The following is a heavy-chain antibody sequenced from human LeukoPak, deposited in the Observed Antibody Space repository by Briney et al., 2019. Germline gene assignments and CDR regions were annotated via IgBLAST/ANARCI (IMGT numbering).Heavy chain of an antibody. CDR3: AKARLSTGWAYNDC. CDR2: IVGGGGTT. J-gene: IGHJ4*02. V-gene: IGHV3-23*01. Sequence: GGSLRLSCAASGFTFSGYAMSWVRQAPGKRLEWVSAIVGGGGTTFYADSVKGRFTISRDNSKNTVYLQMNSLRAEDTAVYYCAKARLSTGWAYNDCWGQGTLVTVSS. CDR1: GFTFSGYA. D-gene: IGHD6-19*01.